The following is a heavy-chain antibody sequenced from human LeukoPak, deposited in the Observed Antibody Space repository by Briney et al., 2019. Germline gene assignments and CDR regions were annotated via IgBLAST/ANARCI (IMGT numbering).Heavy chain of an antibody. D-gene: IGHD2-15*01. CDR3: ARVSGGVAATPPVDY. J-gene: IGHJ4*02. CDR1: GYTFTGYY. CDR2: INPNSGGT. V-gene: IGHV1-2*02. Sequence: ASVKVSCKASGYTFTGYYMHWVRQAPGQGLEWMGWINPNSGGTNYAQKFQGRVTMTGDTSISTAYMELSRLRSDDTAVYYCARVSGGVAATPPVDYWGQGTLVTVSS.